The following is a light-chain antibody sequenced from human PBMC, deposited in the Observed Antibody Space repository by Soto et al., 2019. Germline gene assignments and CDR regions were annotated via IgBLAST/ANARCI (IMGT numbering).Light chain of an antibody. CDR2: EAS. J-gene: IGKJ1*01. Sequence: GDRVTITCRASQSISSWLAWYQQKPGKAPKLLICEASNLESGVPSRFSGSGSGTEFTLTISSLQPDDFATYYCQQYDNYSPWTFGQGTKVEIK. CDR1: QSISSW. V-gene: IGKV1-5*03. CDR3: QQYDNYSPWT.